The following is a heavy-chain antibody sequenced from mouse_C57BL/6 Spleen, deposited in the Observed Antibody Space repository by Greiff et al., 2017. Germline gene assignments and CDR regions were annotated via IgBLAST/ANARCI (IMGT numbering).Heavy chain of an antibody. CDR1: GYAFTNYL. V-gene: IGHV1-54*01. D-gene: IGHD2-1*01. J-gene: IGHJ4*01. CDR3: AREGNYEGDYYAMDD. CDR2: INPGSGGT. Sequence: QVQLQQSGAELVRPGTSVKVSCKASGYAFTNYLIEWVKQRPGQGLEWIGVINPGSGGTNYNEKFKGKATLTADESSSTAYMQLSSLTSEDSAVYFCAREGNYEGDYYAMDDWGQGTSVTVSS.